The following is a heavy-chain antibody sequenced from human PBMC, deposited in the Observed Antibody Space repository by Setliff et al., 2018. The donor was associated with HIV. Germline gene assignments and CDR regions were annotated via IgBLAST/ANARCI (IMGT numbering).Heavy chain of an antibody. CDR2: IYYSGST. V-gene: IGHV4-39*01. CDR3: ARHPPNLDWLDP. CDR1: GGSISNSSHY. Sequence: SETLSLTCTVSGGSISNSSHYWGWIRQPPGKGLEWIGSIYYSGSTYYNSSLQSRATISVDTSKNQFSLKVNSVTAADTAVYYCARHPPNLDWLDPWGQGTLVTVSS. J-gene: IGHJ5*02.